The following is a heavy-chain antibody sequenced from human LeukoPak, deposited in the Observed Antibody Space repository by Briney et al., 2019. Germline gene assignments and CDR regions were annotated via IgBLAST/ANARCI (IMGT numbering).Heavy chain of an antibody. J-gene: IGHJ6*03. CDR1: GGSISSYY. V-gene: IGHV4-59*08. CDR3: ARIPLTGEQGRYYYHYYMDV. CDR2: IYYSGST. Sequence: SETLSLTCTVSGGSISSYYWSWIRQPPGKGLEWIGYIYYSGSTNYNPSLKSRVTISVDTSKNQFSLKLSSVTAADTAVYHCARIPLTGEQGRYYYHYYMDVWGKGTTVTVSS. D-gene: IGHD7-27*01.